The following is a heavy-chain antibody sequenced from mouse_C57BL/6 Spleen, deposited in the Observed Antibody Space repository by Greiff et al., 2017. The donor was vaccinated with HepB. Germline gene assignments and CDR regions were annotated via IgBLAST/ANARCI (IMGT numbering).Heavy chain of an antibody. V-gene: IGHV5-17*01. J-gene: IGHJ3*01. CDR2: ISSGSSTI. Sequence: EVKVVESGGGLVKPGGSLKLSCAASGFTFSDYGMHWVRQAPEKGLEWVAYISSGSSTIYYADTVKGRFTISRDNAKNTLFLQMTSLRSEDTAMYYCARRYDSWFAYWGQGTLVTVSA. D-gene: IGHD2-4*01. CDR3: ARRYDSWFAY. CDR1: GFTFSDYG.